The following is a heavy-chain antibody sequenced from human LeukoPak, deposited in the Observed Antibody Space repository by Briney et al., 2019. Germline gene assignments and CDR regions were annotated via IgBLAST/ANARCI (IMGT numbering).Heavy chain of an antibody. V-gene: IGHV4-59*11. CDR3: ARVSVASADRGHFDY. D-gene: IGHD6-13*01. J-gene: IGHJ4*02. CDR2: ISYSGSA. CDR1: GGSISHHF. Sequence: SETLSLTCTVAGGSISHHFWGWIRQPPGKGLDWIGYISYSGSANYNPSLKSRVTISLDTSKNQFSLRLTSMNSADSSVYYCARVSVASADRGHFDYWGQGTLVTVSS.